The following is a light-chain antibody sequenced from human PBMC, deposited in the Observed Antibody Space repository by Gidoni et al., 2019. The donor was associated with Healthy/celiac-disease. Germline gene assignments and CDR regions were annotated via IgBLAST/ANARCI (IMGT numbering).Light chain of an antibody. Sequence: EIVLTQSPGTLSLSPGERATLSCRASQRVSSSYLAWYQQKPGQAPRLLIYGASSRATGIPDRFSGSGSGTDFTLTISRLEPEDFAVYYCQQYGSSPRITFGGGTKVEIK. CDR3: QQYGSSPRIT. V-gene: IGKV3-20*01. CDR1: QRVSSSY. CDR2: GAS. J-gene: IGKJ4*01.